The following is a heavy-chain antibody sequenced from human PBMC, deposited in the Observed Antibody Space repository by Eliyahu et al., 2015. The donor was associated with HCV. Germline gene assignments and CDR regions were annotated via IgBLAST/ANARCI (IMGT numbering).Heavy chain of an antibody. J-gene: IGHJ3*02. CDR3: ARGGYYDSDGYHDAFNI. V-gene: IGHV3-33*01. CDR2: IWYDGSNK. D-gene: IGHD3-22*01. Sequence: QVHLVESGGGVVQPGRSLRLSCAASGFXFXNXGIHWVRQAPGKGLEWVALIWYDGSNKYYADSVKGRFTISRDNSKNTLYLQMNSLRVEDTAVYYCARGGYYDSDGYHDAFNIWGQGTVVTVSS. CDR1: GFXFXNXG.